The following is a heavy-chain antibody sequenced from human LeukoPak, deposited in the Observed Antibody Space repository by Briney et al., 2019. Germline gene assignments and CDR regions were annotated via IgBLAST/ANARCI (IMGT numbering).Heavy chain of an antibody. J-gene: IGHJ4*02. CDR1: GFTFSDHY. CDR2: SRNRAKSYTT. D-gene: IGHD2-2*01. Sequence: PGGSLRLSCAVSGFTFSDHYMDWVRQAPGKGLEWVGRSRNRAKSYTTDYAASVKGRFTISRDNAKNSLYLQMNSLRAEDTAVYYCARDQRYCSSSSCPWEPFDYWGQGTLVTVSS. V-gene: IGHV3-72*01. CDR3: ARDQRYCSSSSCPWEPFDY.